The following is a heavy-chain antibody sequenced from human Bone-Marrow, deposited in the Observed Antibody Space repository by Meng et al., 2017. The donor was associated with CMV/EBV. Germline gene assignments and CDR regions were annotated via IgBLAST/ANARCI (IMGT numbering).Heavy chain of an antibody. Sequence: SVKVSCKASGGTFSSYAISWVRQAPGQGLEWMGGIIPILGIANYAQKFQGRVTIIADKSTSTAYMELSSLRSEDTAVYYCARGSEGTPGTIFGVVISIYYYYGMDVWGQRTTVAAS. V-gene: IGHV1-69*10. CDR3: ARGSEGTPGTIFGVVISIYYYYGMDV. CDR1: GGTFSSYA. J-gene: IGHJ6*02. D-gene: IGHD3-3*01. CDR2: IIPILGIA.